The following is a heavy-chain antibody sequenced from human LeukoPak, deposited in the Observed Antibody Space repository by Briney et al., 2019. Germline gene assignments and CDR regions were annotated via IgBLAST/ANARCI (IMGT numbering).Heavy chain of an antibody. D-gene: IGHD2/OR15-2a*01. CDR2: IYYSGST. J-gene: IGHJ6*03. Sequence: SETLSLTCTVSGYSISSDYYWGWIRQPPGKGLEWIGSIYYSGSTYYNPSLKSRVTISVDTSKNQFSLKLSSVTAAGTAVYYCARQENYYYYMDVWGKGTTVTVSS. V-gene: IGHV4-38-2*02. CDR1: GYSISSDYY. CDR3: ARQENYYYYMDV.